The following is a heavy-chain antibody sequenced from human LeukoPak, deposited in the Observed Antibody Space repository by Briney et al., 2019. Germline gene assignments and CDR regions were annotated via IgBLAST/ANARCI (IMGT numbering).Heavy chain of an antibody. CDR2: INHSGST. J-gene: IGHJ6*02. CDR3: ARGHVGSYAYFYYYGMDV. D-gene: IGHD3-16*01. Sequence: SETLSLTCAVYGGSFSGYYWSRIRQPPKKGLEWIGEINHSGSTNYNPSLKSRVTISVDTSKKQFSLKVRSVSAADAAVYYCARGHVGSYAYFYYYGMDVWGQGTTVTVSS. V-gene: IGHV4-34*01. CDR1: GGSFSGYY.